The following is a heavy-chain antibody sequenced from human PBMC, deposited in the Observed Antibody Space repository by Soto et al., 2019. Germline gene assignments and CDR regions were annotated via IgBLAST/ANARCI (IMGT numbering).Heavy chain of an antibody. Sequence: QVQLQESGPGLVKPSETLSLTCSVSGGSVSSGGYYWSWIRQPPGKGLEWIGCIYYSGSTDYNPSLKSRVTMSLDKSKNQFSLKLISLTAADTAVYFCARAGSDRYFDYWGQGTLVTVSS. CDR1: GGSVSSGGYY. V-gene: IGHV4-61*08. D-gene: IGHD3-10*01. CDR2: IYYSGST. J-gene: IGHJ4*02. CDR3: ARAGSDRYFDY.